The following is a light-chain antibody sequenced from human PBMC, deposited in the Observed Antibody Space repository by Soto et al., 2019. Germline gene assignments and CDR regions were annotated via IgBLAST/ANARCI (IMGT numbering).Light chain of an antibody. CDR2: WAS. V-gene: IGKV4-1*01. CDR3: QQYYSTPPYT. CDR1: QSVLYSSNNKNY. Sequence: DIVMTQSPDSLAVSLGERATINCKSSQSVLYSSNNKNYLAWYQQKPGQPPKLLIYWASTRKSGVPDRFSGSGSGTDFTLTISSLQAEDVAVYYCQQYYSTPPYTFGQGIKLEIK. J-gene: IGKJ2*01.